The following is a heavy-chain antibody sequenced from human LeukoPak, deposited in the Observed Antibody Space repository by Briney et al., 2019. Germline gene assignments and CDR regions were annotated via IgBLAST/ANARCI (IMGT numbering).Heavy chain of an antibody. CDR3: ARHKMQQLERGGNFFDY. CDR1: GGSFSGYY. J-gene: IGHJ4*02. V-gene: IGHV4-34*01. D-gene: IGHD1-1*01. Sequence: SETLSLTCAVYGGSFSGYYWSWIRQPPGKGLEWIGEINQSGGTNYAPSLKSRVTISLVASKNQFSLKLTSALAADTAVYYCARHKMQQLERGGNFFDYWGQGVLVTVSS. CDR2: INQSGGT.